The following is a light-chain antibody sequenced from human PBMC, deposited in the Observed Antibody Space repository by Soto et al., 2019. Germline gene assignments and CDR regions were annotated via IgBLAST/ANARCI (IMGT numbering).Light chain of an antibody. CDR1: QSVSENY. J-gene: IGKJ4*01. CDR2: GAS. V-gene: IGKV3-20*01. Sequence: VLTQSPGTLSFSPGDSATLSCRASQSVSENYLAWYQQKPGRTPRILIYGASNRATGVPDRFSGTGSGTQFTLTISRLEPEDFAVYYCQQYASSITFGGGT. CDR3: QQYASSIT.